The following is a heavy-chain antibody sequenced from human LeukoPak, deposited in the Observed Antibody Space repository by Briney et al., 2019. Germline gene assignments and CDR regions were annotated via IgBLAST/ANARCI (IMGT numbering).Heavy chain of an antibody. J-gene: IGHJ4*02. CDR2: ISGSGGST. CDR1: GFTFSSYA. CDR3: ARPQIAAAGFSFDY. Sequence: PGGSLRLSCAASGFTFSSYAMSWVRQAPGKGLEWVSAISGSGGSTYYADSVKGRFTISRDNSKSTLYLQMNSLRAEDTAVYYCARPQIAAAGFSFDYWGQGTLVTVSS. D-gene: IGHD6-13*01. V-gene: IGHV3-23*01.